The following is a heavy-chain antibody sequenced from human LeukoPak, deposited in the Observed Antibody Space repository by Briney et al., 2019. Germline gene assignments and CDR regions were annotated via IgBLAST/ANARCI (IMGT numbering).Heavy chain of an antibody. D-gene: IGHD3-22*01. V-gene: IGHV3-11*05. CDR1: GFTFSDYY. CDR2: LSSSSSYT. CDR3: AAESIYYDSSGYYSR. J-gene: IGHJ4*02. Sequence: GGSLRLSCAASGFTFSDYYMSWIRQAPGRGLEGVSYLSSSSSYTNYADSVKGRFTISRDHAQNSLDVQMNSLRAEDTAVYYCAAESIYYDSSGYYSRWGQGTLVTVSS.